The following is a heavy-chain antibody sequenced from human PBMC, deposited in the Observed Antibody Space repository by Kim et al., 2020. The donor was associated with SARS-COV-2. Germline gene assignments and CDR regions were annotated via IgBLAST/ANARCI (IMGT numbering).Heavy chain of an antibody. CDR3: VRQVAGSNFDV. Sequence: FYADSGKGRFTISRDNSKNTLSLQLNILRAEDTAIYYCVRQVAGSNFDVWGQGTMVTVSS. J-gene: IGHJ3*01. D-gene: IGHD3-10*01. V-gene: IGHV3-23*01.